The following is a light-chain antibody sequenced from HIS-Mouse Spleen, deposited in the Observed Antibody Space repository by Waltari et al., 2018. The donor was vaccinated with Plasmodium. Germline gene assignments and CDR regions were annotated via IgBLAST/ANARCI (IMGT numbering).Light chain of an antibody. J-gene: IGLJ3*02. V-gene: IGLV3-25*03. CDR3: QSADSSGTPNWV. Sequence: SYELTQPPSVSVSPGQTARITCSGDALPKQYAYWYQQKPGQAPVLVIYKDSERPSGIPERFSGSSSGTTVTLTISGVQAEDEADYYCQSADSSGTPNWVSGGGTKLTVL. CDR1: ALPKQY. CDR2: KDS.